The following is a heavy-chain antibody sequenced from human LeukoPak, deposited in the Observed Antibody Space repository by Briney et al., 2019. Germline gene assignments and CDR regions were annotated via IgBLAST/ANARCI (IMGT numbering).Heavy chain of an antibody. Sequence: GGSLRLSCAASGFTFSDYYMSWIRQAPGKGLEWVSYISSSGSTIYYADSVKGRFTISRDNAKNSLYLQMNSLRAEDTAVYYCARCDSSGYYFPYYHYGMDVWGQGTTVTVSS. V-gene: IGHV3-11*01. J-gene: IGHJ6*02. CDR1: GFTFSDYY. CDR3: ARCDSSGYYFPYYHYGMDV. D-gene: IGHD3-22*01. CDR2: ISSSGSTI.